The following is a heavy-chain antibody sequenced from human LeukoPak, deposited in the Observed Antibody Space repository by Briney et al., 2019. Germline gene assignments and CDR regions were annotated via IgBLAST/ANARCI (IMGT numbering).Heavy chain of an antibody. Sequence: ASVKVSCKASGCTFSSYAISWVRQAPGQGLEWMGRIIPILGIANYAQKFQGRVTITADKSTSTAYMELSSLRSEDTAVYYCARDRSYYGSGSYLFYWGQGPLVTVSS. CDR2: IIPILGIA. V-gene: IGHV1-69*04. J-gene: IGHJ4*02. CDR1: GCTFSSYA. D-gene: IGHD3-10*01. CDR3: ARDRSYYGSGSYLFY.